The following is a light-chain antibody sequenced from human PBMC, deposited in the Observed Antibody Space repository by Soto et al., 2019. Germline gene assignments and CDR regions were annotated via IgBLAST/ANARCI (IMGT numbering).Light chain of an antibody. CDR3: QQYNSYAWT. V-gene: IGKV1-5*01. CDR1: QSISSW. CDR2: DAS. Sequence: DIQMTQSPSTLSASVGYRVTITCRARQSISSWLAWYQQKPGKAPKLLIYDASSLESGVPSRFSGSGSGTEFTLTISSLQPDDFATYYCQQYNSYAWTFGQGTKVDIK. J-gene: IGKJ1*01.